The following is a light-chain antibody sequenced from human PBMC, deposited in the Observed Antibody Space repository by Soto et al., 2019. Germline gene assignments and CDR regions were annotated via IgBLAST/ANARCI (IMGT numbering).Light chain of an antibody. V-gene: IGKV3-15*01. CDR2: DVS. Sequence: EIVMTQPPSSLSVSPGERVTLSCSVDQGVTTTSAWYQQKSGQSPRLLIYDVSTRATGVPARFSGTGSETDFTLTISGLQSEDPAVYFCQQYNNCPFSFGQGTRLEIK. CDR3: QQYNNCPFS. CDR1: QGVTTT. J-gene: IGKJ5*01.